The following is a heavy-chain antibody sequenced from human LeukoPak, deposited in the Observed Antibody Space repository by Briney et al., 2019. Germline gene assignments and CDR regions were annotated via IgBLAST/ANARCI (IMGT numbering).Heavy chain of an antibody. J-gene: IGHJ3*02. V-gene: IGHV1-24*01. Sequence: ASVKVSCKVSGYTLRELSIHWVRQPPGKGLESMGGFASGHGETFFAQKFQDMLTFTRNASPDTAYMELNGLRSEDSAVYHCSRDSGLFGTIAPIWGQGTTVTVSS. D-gene: IGHD1-7*01. CDR2: FASGHGET. CDR3: SRDSGLFGTIAPI. CDR1: GYTLRELS.